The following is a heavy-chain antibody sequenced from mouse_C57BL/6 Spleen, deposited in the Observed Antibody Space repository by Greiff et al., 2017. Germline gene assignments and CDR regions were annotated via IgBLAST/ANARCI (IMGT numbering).Heavy chain of an antibody. Sequence: VQLQQPGAELVKPGASVKMSCKASGYTFTSYWITWVKQRPGQGLEWIGDIYPGSGSTNYNEKFKSKATLTVDTSSSTAYMQLSSLTSEDSAVYYCARGQLGRWYFDVWGTGTTGTVSS. CDR3: ARGQLGRWYFDV. CDR2: IYPGSGST. CDR1: GYTFTSYW. J-gene: IGHJ1*03. V-gene: IGHV1-55*01. D-gene: IGHD4-1*02.